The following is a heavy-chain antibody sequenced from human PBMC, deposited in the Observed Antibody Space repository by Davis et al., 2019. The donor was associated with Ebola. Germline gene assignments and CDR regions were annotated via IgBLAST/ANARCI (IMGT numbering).Heavy chain of an antibody. CDR3: ARAGPYSGYDYVFGYYFDY. CDR1: GYTFTSYG. D-gene: IGHD5-12*01. CDR2: INPNSGGT. V-gene: IGHV1-2*04. J-gene: IGHJ4*02. Sequence: AASVKVSCKASGYTFTSYGISWVRQAPGQGLEWMGWINPNSGGTNYAQKFQGWVTMTRDTSISTAYMELSRLRSDDTAVYYCARAGPYSGYDYVFGYYFDYWGQGTLVTVSS.